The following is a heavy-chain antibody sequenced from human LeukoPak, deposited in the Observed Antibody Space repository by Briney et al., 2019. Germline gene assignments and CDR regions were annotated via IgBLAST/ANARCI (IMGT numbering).Heavy chain of an antibody. V-gene: IGHV4-39*01. CDR2: IYYSGST. CDR3: ARSLEIDY. Sequence: SETLSLTCTVSGGSISSSSYYWGWIRQPPGKGLEWIGSIYYSGSTYYNPSLKSRVTISVDTSKNQFSLKLSSVTAADTAVYYCARSLEIDYWGQGTLVTVSS. CDR1: GGSISSSSYY. J-gene: IGHJ4*02.